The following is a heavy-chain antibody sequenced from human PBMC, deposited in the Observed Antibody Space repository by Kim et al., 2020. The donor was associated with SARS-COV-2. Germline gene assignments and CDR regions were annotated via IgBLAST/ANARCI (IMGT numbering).Heavy chain of an antibody. CDR2: ISSDGSNK. Sequence: GGSLRLSCAASGFTFSSYAMHWVRQAPGKGLEWVAVISSDGSNKYYADSVKGRFTISRDNSKNTLYLQMNSLRAEDTAVYYCAGGSSGYSDYWGQGTLVTVSS. D-gene: IGHD3-22*01. V-gene: IGHV3-30*04. CDR1: GFTFSSYA. CDR3: AGGSSGYSDY. J-gene: IGHJ4*02.